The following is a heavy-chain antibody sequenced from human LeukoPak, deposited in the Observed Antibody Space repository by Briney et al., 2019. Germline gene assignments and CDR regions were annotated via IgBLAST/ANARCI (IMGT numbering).Heavy chain of an antibody. CDR2: IYTGGPT. V-gene: IGHV3-53*01. CDR1: GFTVSSNH. D-gene: IGHD2-2*01. CDR3: ARDNAPAGGGLDY. J-gene: IGHJ4*02. Sequence: GGSLRLSCAASGFTVSSNHMTWVRQAPGKGLEWVSEIYTGGPTFYADSVTGRFTISRDNSKNTVYLQMNSLGVEDTARYYCARDNAPAGGGLDYWGQGTLVTVSS.